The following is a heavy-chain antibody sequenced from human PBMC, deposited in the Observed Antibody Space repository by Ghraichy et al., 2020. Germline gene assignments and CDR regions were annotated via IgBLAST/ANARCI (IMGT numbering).Heavy chain of an antibody. Sequence: ASVKVSCKASGYTFTSYGISWVRQAPGQGLEWMGWISAYNGNTNYAQKLQGRVTMTTDTSTSTAYMELRSLRSDETAVYYCARGGEIVVVPAAIGTYYYYYGMDVWGQGTTVTVS. D-gene: IGHD2-2*02. CDR1: GYTFTSYG. CDR3: ARGGEIVVVPAAIGTYYYYYGMDV. J-gene: IGHJ6*02. CDR2: ISAYNGNT. V-gene: IGHV1-18*04.